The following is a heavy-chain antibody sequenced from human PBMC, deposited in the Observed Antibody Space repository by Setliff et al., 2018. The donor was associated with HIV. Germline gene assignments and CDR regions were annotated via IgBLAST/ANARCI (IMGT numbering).Heavy chain of an antibody. CDR2: LSGAGGST. CDR3: AKAVGLQWFGGYFDH. J-gene: IGHJ4*02. D-gene: IGHD3-10*01. CDR1: GFTFSTYA. Sequence: GQSLKISCAAYGFTFSTYAMSWVRQAPGKGLEWVSALSGAGGSTYYADSVKGRFTISRDNYKNTLYLQMNSLRAEDTAVYYCAKAVGLQWFGGYFDHWGQGTPVTVSS. V-gene: IGHV3-23*01.